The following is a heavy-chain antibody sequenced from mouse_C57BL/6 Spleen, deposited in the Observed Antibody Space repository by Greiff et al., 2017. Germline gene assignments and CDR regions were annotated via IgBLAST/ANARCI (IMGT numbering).Heavy chain of an antibody. Sequence: QVQLQPSGAELVRPGASVTLSCKASGYTFTDYEMHWVKQTPVHGLEWIGAIDPETGGTAYNQKFKGKAILTADKSSSTAYMELRSLTSEDSAVYYCTRWGGYGAMDYWGQGTSVTVSS. CDR3: TRWGGYGAMDY. D-gene: IGHD2-2*01. CDR1: GYTFTDYE. CDR2: IDPETGGT. J-gene: IGHJ4*01. V-gene: IGHV1-15*01.